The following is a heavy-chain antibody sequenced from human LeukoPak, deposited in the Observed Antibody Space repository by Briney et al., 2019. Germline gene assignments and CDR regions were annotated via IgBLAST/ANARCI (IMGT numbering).Heavy chain of an antibody. CDR3: AKDLQQTVAGTTYYFDY. D-gene: IGHD6-19*01. CDR1: GFTFSSYA. CDR2: ISGSGGST. J-gene: IGHJ4*02. Sequence: GGSLRLSCAASGFTFSSYAMSWVRQAPGKGLEWVSAISGSGGSTYYADSVKGRFTISRDNSKNTLYLQMNSLRAEDTAVYYCAKDLQQTVAGTTYYFDYWGRGTLVTVSS. V-gene: IGHV3-23*01.